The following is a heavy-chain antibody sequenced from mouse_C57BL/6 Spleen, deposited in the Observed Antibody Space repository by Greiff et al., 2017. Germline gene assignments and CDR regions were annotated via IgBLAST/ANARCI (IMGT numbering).Heavy chain of an antibody. CDR1: GYTFTSYW. J-gene: IGHJ1*03. V-gene: IGHV1-53*01. D-gene: IGHD1-1*01. CDR2: INPSNGVT. Sequence: VQLQQSGTELVKPGASVKLSCKASGYTFTSYWMHWVKPRPGQGLEWIGNINPSNGVTNYNEKFKSKATLTVDKSSSTAYMQLSSLTSKDSAVYYCARYPITTVVANWYFDVWGTGTTVTVSS. CDR3: ARYPITTVVANWYFDV.